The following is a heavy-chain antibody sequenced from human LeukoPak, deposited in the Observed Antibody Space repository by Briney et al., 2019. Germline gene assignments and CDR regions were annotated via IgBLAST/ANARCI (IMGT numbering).Heavy chain of an antibody. J-gene: IGHJ4*02. D-gene: IGHD3-22*01. CDR2: IWYDGSNK. CDR1: GFTLSSYG. CDR3: AKGYDSGGYYPPCDY. Sequence: GGSLRLSCAASGFTLSSYGMRRVRQAPGKGLEWVAVIWYDGSNKYYADSVKGRFTISRDNSKNTLYLQMNSLRAEDTAVYYCAKGYDSGGYYPPCDYWGQGTLVTVSS. V-gene: IGHV3-33*06.